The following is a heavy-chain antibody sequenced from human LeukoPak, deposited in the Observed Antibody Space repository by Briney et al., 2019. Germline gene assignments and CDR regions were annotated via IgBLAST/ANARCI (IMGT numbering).Heavy chain of an antibody. D-gene: IGHD6-13*01. CDR2: FDPEDGET. CDR3: ARAGAAAGPDY. J-gene: IGHJ4*02. V-gene: IGHV1-24*01. Sequence: ASVKVSCKVSGYTLTELSMHWVRQAPGKGLEWMGGFDPEDGETIYAQKFQGRVTITRDTSASTAYMELSSLRSEDMAVYYCARAGAAAGPDYWGQGTLVTVSS. CDR1: GYTLTELS.